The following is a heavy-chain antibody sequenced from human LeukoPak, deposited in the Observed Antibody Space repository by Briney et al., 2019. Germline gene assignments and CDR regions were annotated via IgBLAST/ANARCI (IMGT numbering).Heavy chain of an antibody. J-gene: IGHJ3*01. CDR1: GFTFSSDA. D-gene: IGHD1-26*01. CDR2: ISDNGGT. Sequence: PGGSLRLSCIGTGFTFSSDAMGWVRQAPGKGLEWVSGISDNGGTYYADSVKGRFTVSRDNSKDTLYLQMNSLRAEDTAIYHCARDIEISTWGLGTMVTVSS. CDR3: ARDIEIST. V-gene: IGHV3-23*01.